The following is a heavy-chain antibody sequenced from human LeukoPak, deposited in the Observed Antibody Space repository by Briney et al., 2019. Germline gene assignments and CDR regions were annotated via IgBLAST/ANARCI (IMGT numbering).Heavy chain of an antibody. CDR1: GXTFSDYY. J-gene: IGHJ4*02. V-gene: IGHV3-11*03. Sequence: GRSLRLSWAASGXTFSDYYVSWIRQAPGKGLEWVWYISSSSSYTNYADSVKGRFTISRDNAKNSLYLQMNSLRAEDTDVYYCGRYYNSGVDYWGQGTLVTVSS. CDR3: GRYYNSGVDY. D-gene: IGHD3-22*01. CDR2: ISSSSSYT.